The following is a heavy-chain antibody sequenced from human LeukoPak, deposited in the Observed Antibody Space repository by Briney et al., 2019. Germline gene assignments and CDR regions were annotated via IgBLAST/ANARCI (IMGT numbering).Heavy chain of an antibody. J-gene: IGHJ6*02. Sequence: GGSLRLSCAASGFTFSSYSMNWVRQAPGKGLESVSSISSSSSYIYYADSVKGRFTISRVNAKNSLYLQMNSLRAEDTAVYYCAREIEYQLLSNYYYYYGMDVWGQGTTVTVSS. V-gene: IGHV3-21*01. CDR3: AREIEYQLLSNYYYYYGMDV. D-gene: IGHD2-2*01. CDR1: GFTFSSYS. CDR2: ISSSSSYI.